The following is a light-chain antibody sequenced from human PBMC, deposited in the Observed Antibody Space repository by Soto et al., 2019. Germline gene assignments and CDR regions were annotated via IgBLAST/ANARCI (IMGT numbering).Light chain of an antibody. CDR3: QQRSSWPPTIT. CDR2: DAS. J-gene: IGKJ5*01. CDR1: QSVGTF. Sequence: EIVLTQSPATLSLSPGERATLSCRASQSVGTFFAWYQQKPGQAPRLLIYDASNRATGIPARLSGSGSGTDFTLTISSLEPEDFAVYYCQQRSSWPPTITFGQGTRLEIK. V-gene: IGKV3-11*01.